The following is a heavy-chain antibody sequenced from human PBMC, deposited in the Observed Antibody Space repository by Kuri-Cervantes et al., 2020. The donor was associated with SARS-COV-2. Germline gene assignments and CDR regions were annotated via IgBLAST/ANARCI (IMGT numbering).Heavy chain of an antibody. CDR1: GGSFSGYY. CDR2: INHSGST. CDR3: ARISPYYDSSQILVGDYYYYMDV. J-gene: IGHJ6*03. D-gene: IGHD3-22*01. V-gene: IGHV4-34*01. Sequence: GSLRLSCAVYGGSFSGYYWSWIRQPPGEGLEWIGEINHSGSTNYNPSLKSRVTISVDTSKNQFSLKLSSVTAADTAVYYCARISPYYDSSQILVGDYYYYMDVWGKGTTVTVSS.